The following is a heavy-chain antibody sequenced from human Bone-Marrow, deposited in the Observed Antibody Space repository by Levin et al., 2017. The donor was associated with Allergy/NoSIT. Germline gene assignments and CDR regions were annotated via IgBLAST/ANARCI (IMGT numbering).Heavy chain of an antibody. D-gene: IGHD6-19*01. CDR3: ASNIAVAGGFDY. V-gene: IGHV4-30-2*01. CDR2: IYHSGST. Sequence: PSETLSLTCAVSGGSISSGGYSWSWIRQPPGKGLEWIGYIYHSGSTYYNPSLKSRVTISVDRSKNQFSLKLSSVTAADTAVYYCASNIAVAGGFDYWGQGTLVTVSS. CDR1: GGSISSGGYS. J-gene: IGHJ4*02.